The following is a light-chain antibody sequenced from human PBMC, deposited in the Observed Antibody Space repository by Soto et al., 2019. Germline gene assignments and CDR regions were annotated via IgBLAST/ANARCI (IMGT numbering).Light chain of an antibody. V-gene: IGKV1-39*01. CDR2: AAS. J-gene: IGKJ1*01. Sequence: DIQMTQSPSSLSASVGDRVTITCRASQSISSYLNWYQQKPGKAPKLLIYAASSLQSGVPSGFSGSASGTDFTLTISSLQPEDFATYYCQQTYSTPRRTFGQGTKVEI. CDR1: QSISSY. CDR3: QQTYSTPRRT.